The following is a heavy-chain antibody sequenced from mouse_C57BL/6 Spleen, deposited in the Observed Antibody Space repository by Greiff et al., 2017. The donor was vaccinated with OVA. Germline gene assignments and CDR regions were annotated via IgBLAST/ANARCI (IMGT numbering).Heavy chain of an antibody. CDR1: GFTFSDYG. D-gene: IGHD4-1*02. CDR3: ARPQLGRRGYFDY. V-gene: IGHV5-17*01. CDR2: ISSGSSTI. Sequence: EVKLMESGGGLVKPGGSLKLSCAASGFTFSDYGMHWVRQAPEKGLEWVAYISSGSSTIYYADTVKGRFPISRDNAKNTLFLQMTSLRSEDTAMYYCARPQLGRRGYFDYWGQGTTLTVSS. J-gene: IGHJ2*01.